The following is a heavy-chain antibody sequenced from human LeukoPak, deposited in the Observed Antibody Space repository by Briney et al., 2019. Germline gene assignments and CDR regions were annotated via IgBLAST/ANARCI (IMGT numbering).Heavy chain of an antibody. V-gene: IGHV3-30*18. CDR3: AKDGPGAFDI. CDR1: GFTFSSYG. CDR2: ISYDGSNK. J-gene: IGHJ3*02. Sequence: PGRSLRLSCAASGFTFSSYGMHWVRQAPGKGLEWVAVISYDGSNKYYADSVKGRFTISRDNSKNTLYLQMNSLRAEDTAVYYCAKDGPGAFDIWGQGKMVTVSS.